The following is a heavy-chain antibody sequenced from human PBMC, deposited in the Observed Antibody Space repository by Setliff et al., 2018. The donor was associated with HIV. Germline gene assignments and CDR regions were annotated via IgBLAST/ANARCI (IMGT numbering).Heavy chain of an antibody. Sequence: SVKVSCKASGGIFNTYGMNWVRQAPGQGLEWMGGIIPIARAPNYAQKFQDRVTITADESTTTVYMEVRSLKSEDTALYYCARGPLCGYDRGYFDYWGQGTLVTVSS. CDR1: GGIFNTYG. D-gene: IGHD5-12*01. CDR3: ARGPLCGYDRGYFDY. J-gene: IGHJ4*03. CDR2: IIPIARAP. V-gene: IGHV1-69*13.